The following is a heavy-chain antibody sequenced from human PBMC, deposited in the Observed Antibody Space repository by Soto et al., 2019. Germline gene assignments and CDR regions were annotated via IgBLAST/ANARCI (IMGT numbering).Heavy chain of an antibody. J-gene: IGHJ4*02. CDR1: GFIFSNFG. CDR2: ISYDGSNN. CDR3: AKDTFYHDSSGYYVFDY. D-gene: IGHD3-22*01. Sequence: QVQLVESGGGVVQPGRDLRLSCAASGFIFSNFGMHWVRQAPGKGQEWVAHISYDGSNNNYADSVKGRFTISRDNSENTLYLQMNSLRAEDTAAYYCAKDTFYHDSSGYYVFDYWGQGTLVTVSS. V-gene: IGHV3-30*18.